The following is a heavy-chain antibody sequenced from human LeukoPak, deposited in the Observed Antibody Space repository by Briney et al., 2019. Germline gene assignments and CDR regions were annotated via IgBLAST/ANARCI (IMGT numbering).Heavy chain of an antibody. CDR2: IFGSGGST. CDR3: AKARGPVATHPDY. V-gene: IGHV3-23*01. D-gene: IGHD5-12*01. CDR1: GFTFSSYA. Sequence: GGSLRLSCADSGFTFSSYAMTWVRQAPGKELEWVSAIFGSGGSTYYAGSVKGRFTISRDNSKNTLYLQMNSLRAEDTAVYYCAKARGPVATHPDYWGQGTLVTVSS. J-gene: IGHJ4*02.